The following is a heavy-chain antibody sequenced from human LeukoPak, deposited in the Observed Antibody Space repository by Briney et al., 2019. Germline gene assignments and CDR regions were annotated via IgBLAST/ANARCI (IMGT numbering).Heavy chain of an antibody. Sequence: ASVKVSCKASGYTFTCYFVHWVRQAPGQGLEWMGIINPSGGSTSYAQKFQGRVTMTRDTSTSTVYMELSRLRSEDTAVYYCARSKGYYGSGSYCDYGGQGTLVTVSS. CDR3: ARSKGYYGSGSYCDY. CDR2: INPSGGST. CDR1: GYTFTCYF. D-gene: IGHD3-10*01. J-gene: IGHJ4*02. V-gene: IGHV1-46*01.